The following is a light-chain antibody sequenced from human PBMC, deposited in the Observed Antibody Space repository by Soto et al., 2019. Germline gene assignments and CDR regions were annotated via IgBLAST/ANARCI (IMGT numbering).Light chain of an antibody. Sequence: ALTQPASVSGSPGQSITISCTGTDSDVGGYNYVSWYQQHPGKAPKLMISEVTNRPSGVSNRFSGSKSGNTASLTISGLQAADEADYYCTSYSSSNTHVFGTGTKVTVL. CDR2: EVT. CDR1: DSDVGGYNY. J-gene: IGLJ1*01. CDR3: TSYSSSNTHV. V-gene: IGLV2-14*01.